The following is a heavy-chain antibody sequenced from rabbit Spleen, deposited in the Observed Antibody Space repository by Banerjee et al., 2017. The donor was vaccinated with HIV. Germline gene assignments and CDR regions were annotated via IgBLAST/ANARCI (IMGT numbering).Heavy chain of an antibody. J-gene: IGHJ6*01. D-gene: IGHD8-1*01. CDR2: IYVGSDNT. CDR1: GIDFNSNYL. CDR3: ARDTASSFSSYGMDL. V-gene: IGHV1S45*01. Sequence: QDLQVASGGVLVPPGGSLKLSYEASGIDFNSNYLICWGRQAPGKGLEWIACIYVGSDNTYFATWAKGRFTISKTSSTTVTLQMTSLTAADTATYFCARDTASSFSSYGMDLWGQGTLVTVS.